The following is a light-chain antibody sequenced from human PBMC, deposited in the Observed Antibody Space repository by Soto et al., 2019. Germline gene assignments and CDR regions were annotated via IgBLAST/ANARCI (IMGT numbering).Light chain of an antibody. V-gene: IGLV2-14*01. CDR3: SSYTSSSTLV. J-gene: IGLJ1*01. Sequence: QSALTQPASVSGSPGQSITISCTGTSSDVGGYNYVSWYQQHPGKAPKLMIYDVSNRSSGVSNRFSGSKSGNTASLTISGLQAEDEADYYCSSYTSSSTLVFGTGTQLTVL. CDR1: SSDVGGYNY. CDR2: DVS.